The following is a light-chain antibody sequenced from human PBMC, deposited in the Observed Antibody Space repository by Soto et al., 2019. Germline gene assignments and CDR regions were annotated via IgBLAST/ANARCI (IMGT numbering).Light chain of an antibody. CDR1: GSNIGTHA. CDR3: AAWYDSLRAVV. J-gene: IGLJ2*01. V-gene: IGLV1-44*01. Sequence: QSVLTQSPSESATPGQRVTISCSGSGSNIGTHAVNWYQQVPGTAPTLLIFRNHQRPSGVPDRFSGSKSGTSASLAISGPQSEDDADYYCAAWYDSLRAVVFGGGTKLTVL. CDR2: RNH.